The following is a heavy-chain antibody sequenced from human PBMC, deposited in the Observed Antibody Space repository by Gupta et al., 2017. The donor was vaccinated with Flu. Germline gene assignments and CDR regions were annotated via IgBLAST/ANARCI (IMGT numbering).Heavy chain of an antibody. D-gene: IGHD1-7*01. V-gene: IGHV3-30*18. Sequence: YAMHWVRQAPGKGLEWVAVISYDGSDQYYADSVKGRFTVSRDKSEKMVYLQMTSLKTDDTAVYYCAKGGFELRLSRYYFDFWGQGTLVTVSS. CDR1: YA. CDR2: ISYDGSDQ. J-gene: IGHJ4*02. CDR3: AKGGFELRLSRYYFDF.